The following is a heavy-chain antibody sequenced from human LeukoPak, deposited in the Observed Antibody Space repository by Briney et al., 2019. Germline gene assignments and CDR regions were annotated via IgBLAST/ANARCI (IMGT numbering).Heavy chain of an antibody. CDR1: GFTFRNYS. J-gene: IGHJ4*02. Sequence: GGSLRLSCAASGFTFRNYSVNWVRQAPGKGLEWVAAISGSGGTTYYADSVKGRFTTSRDNSKNTLYLQMNTLRAEDTAVYYCTKDRGALLWFGELFSHYFDYWGQGALVTVSS. V-gene: IGHV3-23*01. CDR3: TKDRGALLWFGELFSHYFDY. CDR2: ISGSGGTT. D-gene: IGHD3-10*01.